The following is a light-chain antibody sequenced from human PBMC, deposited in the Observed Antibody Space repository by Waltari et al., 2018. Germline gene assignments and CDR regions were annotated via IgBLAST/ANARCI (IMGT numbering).Light chain of an antibody. CDR3: QQYFENPRT. CDR2: WAS. J-gene: IGKJ2*01. CDR1: LYTTNNKSY. Sequence: LYTTNNKSYIAWSQQRPGQPPRLLIYWASSRDSGVPDRFSGSASGTDVTRTISSLQAEDVAVYYSQQYFENPRTFGQGTRLEIK. V-gene: IGKV4-1*01.